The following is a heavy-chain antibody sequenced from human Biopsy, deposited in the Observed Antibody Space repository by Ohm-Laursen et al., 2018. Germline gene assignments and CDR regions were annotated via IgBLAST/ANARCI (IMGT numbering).Heavy chain of an antibody. Sequence: SLRLSCAASGFTFYNYAMHWVRQTPGKGLEWVSGLTWNSANIGYADSVKGRFTISRDNARNSVYLQMNSLRAEDTAIYYCARGNGPSAWGQGTLVTVSA. V-gene: IGHV3-9*01. D-gene: IGHD4-23*01. CDR1: GFTFYNYA. CDR3: ARGNGPSA. J-gene: IGHJ5*02. CDR2: LTWNSANI.